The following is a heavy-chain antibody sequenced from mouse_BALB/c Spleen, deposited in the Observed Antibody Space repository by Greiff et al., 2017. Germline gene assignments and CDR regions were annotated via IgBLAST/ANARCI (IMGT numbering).Heavy chain of an antibody. V-gene: IGHV14-3*02. J-gene: IGHJ2*01. CDR3: ASGDGYYFDY. Sequence: VHVKQSGAELVKPGASVKLSCTASGFNIKDTYMHWVKQRPEQGLEWIGRIDPANGNTKYDPKFQGKATITADTSSNTAYLQLSSLTSEDTAVYYCASGDGYYFDYWGQGTTLTVSS. D-gene: IGHD2-3*01. CDR1: GFNIKDTY. CDR2: IDPANGNT.